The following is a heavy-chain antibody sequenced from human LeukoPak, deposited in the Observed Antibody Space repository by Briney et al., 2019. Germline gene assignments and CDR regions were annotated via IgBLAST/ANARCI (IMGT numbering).Heavy chain of an antibody. D-gene: IGHD3/OR15-3a*01. CDR3: ARLDHLDP. V-gene: IGHV1-69*01. Sequence: GPSVKVSCKASGGTFSSYAISWGRQAPGHGLEWMGGIITIFGTANYAQKFQGRVTITADESTSTAYMELSSLRSDDTAVYYCARLDHLDPWGQGTLVTVSS. CDR1: GGTFSSYA. J-gene: IGHJ5*02. CDR2: IITIFGTA.